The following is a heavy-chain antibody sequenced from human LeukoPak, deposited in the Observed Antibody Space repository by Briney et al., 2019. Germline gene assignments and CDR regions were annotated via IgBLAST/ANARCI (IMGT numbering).Heavy chain of an antibody. CDR2: LNLDGSDK. J-gene: IGHJ5*02. Sequence: GGSLRLSCVVSGFTFSESWMSWVRQAPGKGLGWVASLNLDGSDKYYVDSVKGRFTISRDNAKNSLYLQMNSLRAEDTAVYYCARGGPPRKANWFDPWGQGTLVTVSS. V-gene: IGHV3-7*01. D-gene: IGHD3-10*01. CDR3: ARGGPPRKANWFDP. CDR1: GFTFSESW.